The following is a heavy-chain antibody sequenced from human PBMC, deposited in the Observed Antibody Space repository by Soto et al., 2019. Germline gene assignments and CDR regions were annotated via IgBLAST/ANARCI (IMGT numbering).Heavy chain of an antibody. CDR3: AREGSYSAYNFAHGIQLWSFDF. V-gene: IGHV4-4*07. J-gene: IGHJ4*02. D-gene: IGHD5-12*01. CDR2: IFSSGST. Sequence: SETLSLTCTVSGGSINTFYWSWVRLPAGKGLEWIGRIFSSGSTSFNPSLESRVAMSVDTSKNHFSLNLSSVTAADMAVYYCAREGSYSAYNFAHGIQLWSFDFWGQGALVTVSS. CDR1: GGSINTFY.